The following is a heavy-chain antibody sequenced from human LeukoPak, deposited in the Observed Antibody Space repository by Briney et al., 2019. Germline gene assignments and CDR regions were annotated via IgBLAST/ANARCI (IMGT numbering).Heavy chain of an antibody. D-gene: IGHD6-13*01. CDR3: ARDMMSSSWYY. Sequence: SETLSLTCTVSGGSISSSSYYWGWIRQPPGKGLEWIGSIYHSGSTYYNPSLKSRVTISVDTSKNQFSLKLSSVTAADTAVYYCARDMMSSSWYYWGQGTLVTVSS. J-gene: IGHJ4*02. CDR2: IYHSGST. V-gene: IGHV4-39*07. CDR1: GGSISSSSYY.